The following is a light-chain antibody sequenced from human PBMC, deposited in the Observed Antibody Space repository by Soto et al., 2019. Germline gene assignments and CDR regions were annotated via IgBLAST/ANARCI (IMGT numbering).Light chain of an antibody. J-gene: IGKJ1*01. CDR2: DAS. Sequence: DILLTQSPRTLSASPGERATITCRASHPISSWLAWYHQKPGKAPKLLIYDASNLESGVPARFSGSGSGTEFTLTISSLQPEDFGIYYCQQYEKYWTFGQGTKVDI. CDR1: HPISSW. V-gene: IGKV1-5*01. CDR3: QQYEKYWT.